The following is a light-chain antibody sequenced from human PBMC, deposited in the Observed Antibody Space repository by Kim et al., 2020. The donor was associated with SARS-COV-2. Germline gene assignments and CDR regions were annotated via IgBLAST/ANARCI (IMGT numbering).Light chain of an antibody. V-gene: IGLV6-57*03. Sequence: NFMLTQPHSVSESPGKTVTISCTRSSGSIASNYVQWSQQRPDSAPSTVIYEDDQRPSGVPDRFSGSIDSSSNSASLTISGLKTEDEADYYCQSYDSSNVVFGGGTQLTVL. CDR3: QSYDSSNVV. J-gene: IGLJ3*02. CDR2: EDD. CDR1: SGSIASNY.